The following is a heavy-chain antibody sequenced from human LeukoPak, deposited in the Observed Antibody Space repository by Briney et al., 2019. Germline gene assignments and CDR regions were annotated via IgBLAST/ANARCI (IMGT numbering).Heavy chain of an antibody. J-gene: IGHJ4*02. CDR3: AFSNAFKV. CDR1: GISFSGNC. CDR2: IKYDGSAK. D-gene: IGHD2-8*01. Sequence: PGGSLRLSCAASGISFSGNCMGWVRQAPGEGLEWVASIKYDGSAKYNADSVKGRFTISRDNAKNSLYLEMNSLTAEDTAVYYCAFSNAFKVWGQGTLVTVSS. V-gene: IGHV3-7*01.